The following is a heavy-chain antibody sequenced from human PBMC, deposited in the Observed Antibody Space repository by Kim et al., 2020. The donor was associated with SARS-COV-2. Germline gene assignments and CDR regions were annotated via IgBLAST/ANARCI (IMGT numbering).Heavy chain of an antibody. D-gene: IGHD3-16*01. Sequence: GGSLRLSCAASGFNFAAYAMHWVRQVPGKGLEWVSGINWNSGSVDYADSVKGRFTISRDNAKSSLYLQMNSLRDEDTAFYYCAKVGHRAKLWSNFDYWGQEPWSLSPQ. J-gene: IGHJ4*01. V-gene: IGHV3-9*01. CDR1: GFNFAAYA. CDR3: AKVGHRAKLWSNFDY. CDR2: INWNSGSV.